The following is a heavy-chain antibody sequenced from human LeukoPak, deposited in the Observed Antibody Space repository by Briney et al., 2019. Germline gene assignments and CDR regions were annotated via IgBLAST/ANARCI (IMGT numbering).Heavy chain of an antibody. CDR2: VYSGGST. D-gene: IGHD3-22*01. Sequence: GSLRLSCAASGFTFSSYSMNWVRQAPGKGLEWVSVVYSGGSTYYADSVKGRFTISRDNSKNTLYLQMNSLRAEDTAVYYCARQRYYYDSSGLTSNFDYWGQGTLVTVSS. CDR3: ARQRYYYDSSGLTSNFDY. V-gene: IGHV3-66*04. J-gene: IGHJ4*02. CDR1: GFTFSSYS.